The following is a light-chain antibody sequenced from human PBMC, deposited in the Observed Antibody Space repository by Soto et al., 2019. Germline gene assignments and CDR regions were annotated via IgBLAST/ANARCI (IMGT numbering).Light chain of an antibody. V-gene: IGKV3-20*01. CDR1: QSVTNSN. CDR2: GAA. J-gene: IGKJ2*01. CDR3: QQYCGSYT. Sequence: EIVLTQSPGTLSLSPGERATLSCRASQSVTNSNLVWYQQKPGQAPRLLIYGAASRATGIPDRFSGSGSGTDFTLTISGLEPEDFAVYYCQQYCGSYTFGPGTKLEIK.